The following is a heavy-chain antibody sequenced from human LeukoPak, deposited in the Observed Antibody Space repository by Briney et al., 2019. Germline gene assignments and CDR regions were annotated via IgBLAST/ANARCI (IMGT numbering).Heavy chain of an antibody. Sequence: SETLSLTCAVYGGSFSDYYWSWIRQPPGKGLEWIGYIYYSGSTYYNPSLKSRVTISVDTSKNQFSLKLSSVTAADTAVYYCARVVWYYYGSGNWFDPWGQGTLVTVSS. J-gene: IGHJ5*02. D-gene: IGHD3-10*01. CDR2: IYYSGST. V-gene: IGHV4-30-4*08. CDR1: GGSFSDYY. CDR3: ARVVWYYYGSGNWFDP.